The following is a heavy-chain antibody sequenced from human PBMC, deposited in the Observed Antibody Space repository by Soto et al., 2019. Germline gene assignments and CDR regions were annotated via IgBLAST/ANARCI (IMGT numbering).Heavy chain of an antibody. CDR1: GGSISSYY. CDR2: IYYSGST. Sequence: SETLSLTCTVSGGSISSYYWSWIRQPPGKGLEWIGYIYYSGSTNYNPSLKSRVTISVDTSKNQFSLKLSSVTAADTAVYYCARRGYGDYYYYMDVWGKGTTVTVS. V-gene: IGHV4-59*08. CDR3: ARRGYGDYYYYMDV. J-gene: IGHJ6*03. D-gene: IGHD4-17*01.